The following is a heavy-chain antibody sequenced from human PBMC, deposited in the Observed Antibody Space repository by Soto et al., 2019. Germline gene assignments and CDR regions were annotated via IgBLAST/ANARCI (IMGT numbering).Heavy chain of an antibody. J-gene: IGHJ5*02. D-gene: IGHD1-26*01. CDR1: GYTFISYD. V-gene: IGHV1-8*01. CDR3: ARGNVGCYDWFDP. Sequence: QVQLVQSGAEVKKPGASVKVSCKASGYTFISYDINWVRQATGQGLEWMGWMIPNSGNTGYAQKFQCSLTMTRNTSISTAYMELSSLRSEDTSAHYCARGNVGCYDWFDPWGQGTLVTVSS. CDR2: MIPNSGNT.